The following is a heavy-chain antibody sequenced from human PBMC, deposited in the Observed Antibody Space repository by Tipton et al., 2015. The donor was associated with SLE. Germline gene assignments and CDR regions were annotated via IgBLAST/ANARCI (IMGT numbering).Heavy chain of an antibody. CDR3: ARHSGDYPFDY. CDR1: GGSITSCY. CDR2: IYYTGIT. J-gene: IGHJ4*02. V-gene: IGHV4-59*08. D-gene: IGHD2-21*02. Sequence: LRLSCTVSGGSITSCYWSWIRQSPGKGLEWVGYIYYTGITNYNPSVKSRVTISVDTSKNQFSLNLSSVTAADTAVYFCARHSGDYPFDYWGQGTLVTVSS.